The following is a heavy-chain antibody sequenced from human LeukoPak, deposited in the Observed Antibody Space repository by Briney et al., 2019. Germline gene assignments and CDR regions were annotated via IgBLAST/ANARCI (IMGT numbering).Heavy chain of an antibody. CDR2: IKEDGSDK. CDR1: GFTFSSYW. J-gene: IGHJ4*02. V-gene: IGHV3-7*01. D-gene: IGHD6-19*01. CDR3: ARAGYTSGYDY. Sequence: GPLRLSCAASGFTFSSYWMSWVRQAPGKGLEWLANIKEDGSDKYYVDSVKGRFTISRDNAKNSLYLQMNNLRVEDTAVYYCARAGYTSGYDYWGQGTLVTVSS.